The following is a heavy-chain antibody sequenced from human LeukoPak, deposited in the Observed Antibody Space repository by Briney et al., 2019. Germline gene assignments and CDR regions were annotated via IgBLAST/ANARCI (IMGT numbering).Heavy chain of an antibody. CDR2: INHSGST. CDR1: GGSFGGYY. J-gene: IGHJ4*02. Sequence: SETLSLTCAVYGGSFGGYYWSWIRQPPGKGLEWIGEINHSGSTNYNPSLKSRVTISVDTSKNQFSLKLSSVTAADTAVYYCARLILWFGELLPDWGQGTLVTVSS. V-gene: IGHV4-34*01. CDR3: ARLILWFGELLPD. D-gene: IGHD3-10*01.